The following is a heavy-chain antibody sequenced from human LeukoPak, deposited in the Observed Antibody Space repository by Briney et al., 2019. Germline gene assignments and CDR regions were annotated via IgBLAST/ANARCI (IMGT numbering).Heavy chain of an antibody. Sequence: GGSLRLSCAASGFTFSSYGMHWVRQAPGKGLEWVAFIRYDGSNKYYADSVKGRFTISRDNSKNTLYLQMNSLRAGDTAVYYCAKVSYDFWSGYYNGGFGYFDYWGQGTLVTVSS. D-gene: IGHD3-3*01. V-gene: IGHV3-30*02. CDR3: AKVSYDFWSGYYNGGFGYFDY. CDR2: IRYDGSNK. J-gene: IGHJ4*02. CDR1: GFTFSSYG.